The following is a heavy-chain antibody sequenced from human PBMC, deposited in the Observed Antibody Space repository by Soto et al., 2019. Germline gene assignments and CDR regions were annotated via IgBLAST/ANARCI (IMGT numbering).Heavy chain of an antibody. J-gene: IGHJ4*02. CDR2: IRGSGVTT. D-gene: IGHD6-13*01. V-gene: IGHV3-23*01. CDR3: ANRSRLAAEDDY. Sequence: GGSLRLSCAASGFTFSSYAMSWVRQAAGKGLEWVSAIRGSGVTTYYADSVKGRFTISSDNSKNTLYLHMNSLRAADTAVYYCANRSRLAAEDDYWGQGTLVTVSS. CDR1: GFTFSSYA.